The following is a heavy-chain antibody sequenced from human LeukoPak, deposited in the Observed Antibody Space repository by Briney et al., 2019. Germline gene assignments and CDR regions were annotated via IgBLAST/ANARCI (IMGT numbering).Heavy chain of an antibody. CDR2: INPSGGST. V-gene: IGHV1-46*01. Sequence: ASVKVSCKAPGYTFTSCYMHWVRQAPGQGLEWMGIINPSGGSTSYAQKFQGRVTMTRDTSTSTVYMELSSLRSEDTAVYYCARSNSPYCSGGSCYSAVQNFDYWGQGTLVTVSS. CDR3: ARSNSPYCSGGSCYSAVQNFDY. D-gene: IGHD2-15*01. CDR1: GYTFTSCY. J-gene: IGHJ4*02.